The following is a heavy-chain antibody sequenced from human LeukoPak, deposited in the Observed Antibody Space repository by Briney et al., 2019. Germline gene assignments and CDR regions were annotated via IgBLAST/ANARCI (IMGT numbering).Heavy chain of an antibody. CDR3: ARVGWGGHWFDP. CDR1: GGSISRYY. J-gene: IGHJ5*02. D-gene: IGHD3-16*01. CDR2: IYYSGST. Sequence: PSETLSLTCTVSGGSISRYYWSWIRQPPGKGLEWIGYIYYSGSTNYNPSLKSRVTISVDTSKNQFSLKLSSVTAADTAVYYCARVGWGGHWFDPWGPGTLVTVSS. V-gene: IGHV4-59*01.